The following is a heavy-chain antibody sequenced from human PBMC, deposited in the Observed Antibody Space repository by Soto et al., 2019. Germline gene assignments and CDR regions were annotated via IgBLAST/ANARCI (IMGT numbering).Heavy chain of an antibody. J-gene: IGHJ6*02. Sequence: QMQLVESGGGVVQPGRSLRLSCAASGFTFSSYGIHWVRQAPGKGLEWVALISSDGSNKYYADSVEGRFTISRDNSKNTLYLQMSGLRGEDTAVYYCAKQHGPGNYYQYGMDVWGPGTPVTVSS. CDR1: GFTFSSYG. D-gene: IGHD3-10*01. CDR3: AKQHGPGNYYQYGMDV. CDR2: ISSDGSNK. V-gene: IGHV3-30*18.